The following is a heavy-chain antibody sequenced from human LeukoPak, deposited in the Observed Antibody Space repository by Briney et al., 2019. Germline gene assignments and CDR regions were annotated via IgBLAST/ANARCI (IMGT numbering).Heavy chain of an antibody. CDR2: INHSGST. J-gene: IGHJ4*02. CDR3: ARGQEWLVPLDY. D-gene: IGHD6-19*01. Sequence: SETLSLTCAVYGGSFSGYYWSWIRQPPGKGLEWIGEINHSGSTNYNPSLKSRVTISVDTSKNQFSLKLSSVTAADTAVYYCARGQEWLVPLDYWGQGTLVTVSS. V-gene: IGHV4-34*01. CDR1: GGSFSGYY.